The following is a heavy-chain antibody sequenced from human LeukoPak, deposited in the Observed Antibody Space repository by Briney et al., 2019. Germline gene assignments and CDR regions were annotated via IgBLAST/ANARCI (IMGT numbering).Heavy chain of an antibody. CDR2: VSHTGGT. Sequence: PSETLSLTCAVYDGSLNDYYWSWFRQPPGKGLEWIGEVSHTGGTNYNWSLKSRVTISVDTSKNQFSLMLTSVTAADTAMYYCARGRVGCSSTSCYCFYDYWGQGTLVTVSS. D-gene: IGHD2-2*01. V-gene: IGHV4-34*01. CDR3: ARGRVGCSSTSCYCFYDY. J-gene: IGHJ4*02. CDR1: DGSLNDYY.